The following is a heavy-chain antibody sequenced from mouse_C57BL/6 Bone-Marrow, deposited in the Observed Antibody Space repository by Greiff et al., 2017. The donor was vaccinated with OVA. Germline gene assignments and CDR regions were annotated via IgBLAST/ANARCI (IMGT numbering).Heavy chain of an antibody. CDR3: ARISHGFAY. J-gene: IGHJ3*01. CDR2: IWTGGGT. Sequence: VQLVESGPGLVAPSQSLSITCTVSGFSLTSYAISWVRQPPGKGLEWLGVIWTGGGTNYNSDLTSRLSISKENSKSQVFLKMNSLQTDDTARYYCARISHGFAYWGQGTLVTVSA. V-gene: IGHV2-9-1*01. CDR1: GFSLTSYA.